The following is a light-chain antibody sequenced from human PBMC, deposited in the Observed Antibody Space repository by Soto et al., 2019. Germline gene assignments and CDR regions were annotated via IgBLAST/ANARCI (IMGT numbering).Light chain of an antibody. CDR1: QSVSSSF. CDR3: HQSGSSTWM. V-gene: IGKV3-20*01. CDR2: GTS. J-gene: IGKJ1*01. Sequence: EIVLTQSPGTLSLSPGERATFSCRASQSVSSSFLTWYQHRPGRPPRLLIYGTSNRATGIPDRFSGSGSGTDFTLTISRLEPEDIAVYYCHQSGSSTWMSRQGTKVDIK.